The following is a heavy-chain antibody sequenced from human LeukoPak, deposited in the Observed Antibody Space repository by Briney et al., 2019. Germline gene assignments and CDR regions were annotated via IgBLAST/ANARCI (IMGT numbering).Heavy chain of an antibody. D-gene: IGHD6-19*01. Sequence: TAGGSLRLSCAASGFTFSSYEMNWVRQAPGKGLEWVSSISSSSSYIYYADSVKGRFTISRDNAKNSLYLQMNSLRAEDTAVYYCARDYPYLYSSGWYRDAFDIWGQGTMVTVSS. CDR2: ISSSSSYI. CDR3: ARDYPYLYSSGWYRDAFDI. CDR1: GFTFSSYE. V-gene: IGHV3-21*01. J-gene: IGHJ3*02.